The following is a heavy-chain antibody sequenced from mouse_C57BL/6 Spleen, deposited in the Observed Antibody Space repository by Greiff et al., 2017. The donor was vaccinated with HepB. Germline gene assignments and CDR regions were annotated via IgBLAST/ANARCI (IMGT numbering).Heavy chain of an antibody. J-gene: IGHJ4*01. Sequence: VKLMESGPELVQPGASVKISCKASGYAFSSSWMNWVKQRPGKGLEWIGRIYPGDGDTNYNGKFKGKATLTADKSSSTAYMQLSSLTSEDSAVYFCARGIYYDYDLYAMDYWGQGTSVTVSS. CDR2: IYPGDGDT. CDR1: GYAFSSSW. V-gene: IGHV1-82*01. D-gene: IGHD2-4*01. CDR3: ARGIYYDYDLYAMDY.